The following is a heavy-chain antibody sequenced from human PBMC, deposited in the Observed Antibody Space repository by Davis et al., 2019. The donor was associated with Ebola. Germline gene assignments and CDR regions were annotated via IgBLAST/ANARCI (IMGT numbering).Heavy chain of an antibody. Sequence: GESLKISCAASGISFSNYGMFWVRQAPGKVMEWVAVISPDGSDKNYADSGRGRFTITRDNSKNTLDLQMNSLRAEDTAVYYCARDRIVWRNWGQGTLVTVSS. CDR2: ISPDGSDK. CDR3: ARDRIVWRN. J-gene: IGHJ4*02. D-gene: IGHD3-16*01. V-gene: IGHV3-30*03. CDR1: GISFSNYG.